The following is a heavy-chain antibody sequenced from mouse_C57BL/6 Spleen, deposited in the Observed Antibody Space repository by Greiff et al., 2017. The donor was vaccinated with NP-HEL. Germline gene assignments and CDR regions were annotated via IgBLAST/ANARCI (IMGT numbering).Heavy chain of an antibody. D-gene: IGHD1-1*01. CDR3: ARRGYGSSYPDYFDY. CDR2: IYPRSGNT. CDR1: GYTFTSYG. Sequence: QVQLKQSGAELARPGASVKLSCKASGYTFTSYGISWVKQRTGQGLEWIGEIYPRSGNTYYNEKFKGKATLTADKSSSTAYMELRSLTSEDSAVYFCARRGYGSSYPDYFDYWGQGTTLTVSS. J-gene: IGHJ2*01. V-gene: IGHV1-81*01.